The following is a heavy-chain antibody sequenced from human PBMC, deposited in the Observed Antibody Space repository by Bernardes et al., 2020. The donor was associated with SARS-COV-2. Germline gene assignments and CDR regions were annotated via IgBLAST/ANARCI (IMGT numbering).Heavy chain of an antibody. CDR1: GYTLTELS. CDR2: FDPEDGET. CDR3: ATAPTVVTPGWFDP. V-gene: IGHV1-24*01. D-gene: IGHD4-17*01. Sequence: ASVKVSCKVSGYTLTELSMHWVRQAPGKGLEWMGGFDPEDGETIYAQKFQGRVTMTEDTSTDTAYMELSSLRSEDMAVYYCATAPTVVTPGWFDPWGQGTLVTVSS. J-gene: IGHJ5*02.